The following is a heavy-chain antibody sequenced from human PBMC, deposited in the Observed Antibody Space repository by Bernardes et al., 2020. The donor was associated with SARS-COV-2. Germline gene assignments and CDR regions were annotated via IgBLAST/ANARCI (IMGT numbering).Heavy chain of an antibody. CDR2: IGGSGGDT. V-gene: IGHV3-23*01. CDR3: AKDRIAVVGYDAFDV. Sequence: GGSLRLSCAASGFTFSSYAMNWVRQAPGKGLEWVSVIGGSGGDTYYADSVRGRFTISRDNSRDTLYLQMNSLRAEDTALYYCAKDRIAVVGYDAFDVWGQGTMVTVSS. CDR1: GFTFSSYA. J-gene: IGHJ3*01. D-gene: IGHD6-19*01.